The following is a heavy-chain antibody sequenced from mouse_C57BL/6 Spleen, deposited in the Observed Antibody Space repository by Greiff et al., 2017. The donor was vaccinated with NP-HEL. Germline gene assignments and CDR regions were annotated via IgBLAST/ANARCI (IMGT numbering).Heavy chain of an antibody. CDR3: ARHWDVGVDY. J-gene: IGHJ2*01. V-gene: IGHV1-64*01. Sequence: QVQLKESGAELVKPGASVKLSCKASGYTFTSYWMPWVKQRPGQGLEWIGMIHPNSGSTNYNEKFKSRATLTVDKSSSTAYMQLSSLTSEDSAVYYCARHWDVGVDYWGQGTTLTVSS. D-gene: IGHD4-1*01. CDR2: IHPNSGST. CDR1: GYTFTSYW.